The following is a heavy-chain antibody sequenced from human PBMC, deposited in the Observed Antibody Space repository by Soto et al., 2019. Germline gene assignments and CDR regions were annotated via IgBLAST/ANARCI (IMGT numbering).Heavy chain of an antibody. CDR1: GFTFSSYS. D-gene: IGHD2-2*01. CDR3: ARDPIVVVPLTWYYMDV. Sequence: EVQLVESGGGLVKPGGSLRLSCAASGFTFSSYSMNWVRQAPGKGLEWVSSISSSSSYIYYADSVKGRFTISRDNAKNSLYLQMNSLRAEDTAVYYCARDPIVVVPLTWYYMDVWGKGTTVTVSS. V-gene: IGHV3-21*01. J-gene: IGHJ6*03. CDR2: ISSSSSYI.